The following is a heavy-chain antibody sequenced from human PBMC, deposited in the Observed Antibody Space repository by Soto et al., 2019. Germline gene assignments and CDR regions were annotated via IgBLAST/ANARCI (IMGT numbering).Heavy chain of an antibody. CDR2: IYYSGST. J-gene: IGHJ6*02. CDR1: GGSISSSSYY. V-gene: IGHV4-39*02. CDR3: ARDHGSGPPLGYYYYGVAV. D-gene: IGHD3-10*01. Sequence: SETLSLTCTVSGGSISSSSYYWGWIRQPPGKGLEWIGSIYYSGSTYYNPSLKSRVTISVDTSKNQFSLKLSSVTAADTAVYYSARDHGSGPPLGYYYYGVAVWCQGTSVTVSS.